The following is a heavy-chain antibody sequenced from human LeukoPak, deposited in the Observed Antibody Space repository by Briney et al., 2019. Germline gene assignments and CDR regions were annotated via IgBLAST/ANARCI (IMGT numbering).Heavy chain of an antibody. CDR3: ASAMVRGVIPFDY. CDR1: GYTFTGYY. V-gene: IGHV1-2*02. D-gene: IGHD3-10*01. Sequence: ASVKVSCKASGYTFTGYYIHWVRQAPGQGLEWMGWVNPNSGGTNYAQKFQGRVTMTRDTSISTAYMELSRLRSDDTAVYYCASAMVRGVIPFDYWGQGTLVTVSS. J-gene: IGHJ4*02. CDR2: VNPNSGGT.